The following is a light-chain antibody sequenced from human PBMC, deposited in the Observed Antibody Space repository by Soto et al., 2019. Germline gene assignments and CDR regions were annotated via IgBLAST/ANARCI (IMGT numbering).Light chain of an antibody. CDR1: QDIRNY. J-gene: IGKJ2*01. Sequence: DIPMTQSPSSLSASVGDRVTITCRASQDIRNYVAWYQQKPGKVPKLLIYSASTLQSGVPSRFSGSGSGTDFTLTISSLQPEDFATYYCQEYNSAPYTFGQGTKLEIK. CDR3: QEYNSAPYT. CDR2: SAS. V-gene: IGKV1-27*01.